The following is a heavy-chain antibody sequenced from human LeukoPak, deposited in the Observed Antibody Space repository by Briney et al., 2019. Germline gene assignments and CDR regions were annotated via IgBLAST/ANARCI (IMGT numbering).Heavy chain of an antibody. CDR3: AKGLQWLVEGQFDY. D-gene: IGHD6-19*01. J-gene: IGHJ4*02. CDR1: GFTFSSYG. CDR2: ISYDGSNK. Sequence: GGSLRLSCAASGFTFSSYGMHWVRQAPGKGLEWVAVISYDGSNKYYADSVKGRFTISRDNSKNTLYLQMNSLRAEDTAVYYCAKGLQWLVEGQFDYWGQGTLVTVSS. V-gene: IGHV3-30*18.